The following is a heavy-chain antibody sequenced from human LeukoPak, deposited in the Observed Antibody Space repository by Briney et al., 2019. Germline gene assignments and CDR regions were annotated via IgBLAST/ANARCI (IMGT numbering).Heavy chain of an antibody. CDR2: IYTSGST. Sequence: SETLSLTCTVSGGSISSYYWSWIRQPAGKGLEWIGRIYTSGSTNYNPSLKSRVTMSVDTSKNQFSLKLSSVTAADTAVYYCASASASKLERRHPLDYWGQGTLVTVSS. V-gene: IGHV4-4*07. D-gene: IGHD1-1*01. J-gene: IGHJ4*02. CDR1: GGSISSYY. CDR3: ASASASKLERRHPLDY.